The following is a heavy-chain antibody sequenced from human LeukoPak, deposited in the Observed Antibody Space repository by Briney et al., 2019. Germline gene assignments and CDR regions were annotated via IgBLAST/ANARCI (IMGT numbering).Heavy chain of an antibody. V-gene: IGHV5-51*01. CDR3: ARTGYSSGWYGGFDI. CDR1: GYSFTSYW. Sequence: GGSLKISWKGSGYSFTSYWIGWVRQISGEGLELIGIIYPGDSDNRYSPSFQGQVTISADKSISPAYLQWSSLKASDTAMFYCARTGYSSGWYGGFDIWGQGTKVTVSS. D-gene: IGHD6-13*01. CDR2: IYPGDSDN. J-gene: IGHJ3*02.